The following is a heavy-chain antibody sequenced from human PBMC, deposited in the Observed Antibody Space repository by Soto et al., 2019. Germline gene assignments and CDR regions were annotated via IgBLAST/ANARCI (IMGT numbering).Heavy chain of an antibody. CDR2: ISYDGSNK. J-gene: IGHJ6*02. V-gene: IGHV3-30-3*01. D-gene: IGHD4-17*01. CDR1: GFTFSSYA. Sequence: GGSLRLSCAASGFTFSSYAMHWVRQAPGKGLEWVAVISYDGSNKYYADSVKGRFTISRDNSKNTLYLQMNSLRAEDTAVYYCARDPTVTIYYYYGMDVWGQGTTVTV. CDR3: ARDPTVTIYYYYGMDV.